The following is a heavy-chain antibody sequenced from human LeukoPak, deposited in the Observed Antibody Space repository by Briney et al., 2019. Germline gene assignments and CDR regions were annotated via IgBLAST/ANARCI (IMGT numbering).Heavy chain of an antibody. CDR1: GFTFSSYA. CDR2: ISGSGGST. V-gene: IGHV3-23*01. J-gene: IGHJ4*02. CDR3: ARACSSTSCYLDY. Sequence: GGSLRLSCAASGFTFSSYAMSWVRQAPGKGLEWVSAISGSGGSTYYADSVKGRFTISRDNSKNTLYLQMNSLRAEDTAVYYCARACSSTSCYLDYWGQGTLVTVSS. D-gene: IGHD2-2*01.